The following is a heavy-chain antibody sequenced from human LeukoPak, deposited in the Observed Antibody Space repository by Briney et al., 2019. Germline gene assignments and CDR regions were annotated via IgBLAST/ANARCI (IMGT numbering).Heavy chain of an antibody. Sequence: SETLSLTCTVSGGSISSSSYYWGWIRQPPGEGLEWIGSIYYSGSTYYNPSLKSRVTISVDTSKNQFSLKLSSVTAADTAVYYCARDGEENIDYWGQGTLVTVSS. CDR3: ARDGEENIDY. D-gene: IGHD7-27*01. V-gene: IGHV4-39*07. CDR2: IYYSGST. CDR1: GGSISSSSYY. J-gene: IGHJ4*02.